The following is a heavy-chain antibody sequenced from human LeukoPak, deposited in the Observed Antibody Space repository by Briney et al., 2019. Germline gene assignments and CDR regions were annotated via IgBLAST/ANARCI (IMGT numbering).Heavy chain of an antibody. J-gene: IGHJ4*02. D-gene: IGHD5-18*01. CDR1: GFTFDDYA. CDR3: AKDRAAMAVLCLDY. V-gene: IGHV3-43D*03. CDR2: ISWDGGST. Sequence: GGSLRLSCAASGFTFDDYAMHWVRQAPGKGLEWVSLISWDGGSTYYADSVKGRFTISRDNSKNSLYLQMNSLRAADTALYYCAKDRAAMAVLCLDYWGQGTLVTVSS.